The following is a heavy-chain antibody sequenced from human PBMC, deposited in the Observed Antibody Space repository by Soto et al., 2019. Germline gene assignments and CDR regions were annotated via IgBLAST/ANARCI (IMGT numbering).Heavy chain of an antibody. CDR3: ARDHAPYSSPSPFDY. J-gene: IGHJ4*02. V-gene: IGHV1-18*01. CDR1: GYTFTSYG. Sequence: ASVKVSCKASGYTFTSYGISWVRQAPGEGLEWMGWISAYNGNTNYAQKLQGRVTMTTDTSTSTAYMELRSLRSDDTAVYYCARDHAPYSSPSPFDYWGQGTLVTVSS. D-gene: IGHD6-13*01. CDR2: ISAYNGNT.